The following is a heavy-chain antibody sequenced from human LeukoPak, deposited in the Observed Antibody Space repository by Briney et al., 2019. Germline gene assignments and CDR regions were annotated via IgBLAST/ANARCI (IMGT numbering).Heavy chain of an antibody. V-gene: IGHV3-11*01. J-gene: IGHJ4*02. CDR3: ARVRVLWFGELSSFDY. D-gene: IGHD3-10*01. CDR1: GFTFSDYY. CDR2: ISSSGSTI. Sequence: GGSLRLSCAASGFTFSDYYMSWIRQAPGKGLEWVSYISSSGSTIYYADSVKGRFTISRDNAKNSLHLQMNSLRAEDTALYYCARVRVLWFGELSSFDYWGQGTLVTVSS.